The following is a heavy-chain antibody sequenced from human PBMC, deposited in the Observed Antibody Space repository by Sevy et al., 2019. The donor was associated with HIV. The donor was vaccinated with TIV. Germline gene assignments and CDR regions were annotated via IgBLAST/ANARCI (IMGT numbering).Heavy chain of an antibody. CDR2: TYYRSRWYS. V-gene: IGHV6-1*01. J-gene: IGHJ4*02. CDR1: GDSVSSNSAA. CDR3: ARAADCSSHGCYASWGVFDF. Sequence: QSQTPSLTCAISGDSVSSNSAAWSWIRQSPSRGLEGLGRTYYRSRWYSDYAVSVKSRITINPDTSKNQFSLQLNSVTPEDTAVYYSARAADCSSHGCYASWGVFDFWGQGTLVTVSS. D-gene: IGHD2-2*01.